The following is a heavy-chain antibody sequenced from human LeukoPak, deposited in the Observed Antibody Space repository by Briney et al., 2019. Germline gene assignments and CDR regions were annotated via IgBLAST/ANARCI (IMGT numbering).Heavy chain of an antibody. D-gene: IGHD3-16*02. CDR1: GFTFNSFA. V-gene: IGHV3-23*01. CDR2: ISGSGGSS. CDR3: AKSLGVGGYTRYKGFDQ. Sequence: GSLRLSCAASGFTFNSFAMNWVRQAPGKGLEWVSSISGSGGSSHYADFVKGRFTISRDNSKNTLHLQMNSLRAEDTAVYYCAKSLGVGGYTRYKGFDQWGQGTLVTVSS. J-gene: IGHJ4*02.